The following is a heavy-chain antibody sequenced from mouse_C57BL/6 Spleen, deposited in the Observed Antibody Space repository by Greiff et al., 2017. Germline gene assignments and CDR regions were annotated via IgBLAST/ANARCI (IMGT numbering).Heavy chain of an antibody. J-gene: IGHJ3*01. V-gene: IGHV1-72*01. CDR2: IDPNSGGT. Sequence: QVQLQQPGAELVKPGASVKLSCKASGYTFTSYWMHWVKQRPGRGLEWIGRIDPNSGGTKYNEKFQSKATLTVDKPSSTAYMQLSSLTSEDSAVYYGARTAEVIVSLNWDWFAYWGQGTLVTVSA. CDR3: ARTAEVIVSLNWDWFAY. D-gene: IGHD4-1*01. CDR1: GYTFTSYW.